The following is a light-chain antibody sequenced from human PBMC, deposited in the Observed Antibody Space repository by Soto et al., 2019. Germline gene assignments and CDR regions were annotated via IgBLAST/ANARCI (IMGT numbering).Light chain of an antibody. CDR1: QSVLYSSNNKNY. CDR3: QHYYSTPPA. J-gene: IGKJ1*01. Sequence: DIVMTQSPDSLAVSLGERATINCKSSQSVLYSSNNKNYLAWYQQKPGQSPKLLIYWAPTRESGVPDRFSGSGSGTDFTLTISSLQAEDVAIYYCQHYYSTPPAFGQGTKVDIK. V-gene: IGKV4-1*01. CDR2: WAP.